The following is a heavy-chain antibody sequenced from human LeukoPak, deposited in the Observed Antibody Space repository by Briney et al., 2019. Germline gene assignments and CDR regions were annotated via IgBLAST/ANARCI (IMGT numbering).Heavy chain of an antibody. Sequence: GESLRLSCAVSGFTVTSYVMHWVRQTPGEGPVWVSRMYHDGTDISYADSVKGRSTISRDNAKNTLYLQMSSLRVDDTAIYYCVRDTNFKIDYWGQGTLVTVSS. CDR2: MYHDGTDI. J-gene: IGHJ4*02. D-gene: IGHD2-2*01. V-gene: IGHV3-74*01. CDR3: VRDTNFKIDY. CDR1: GFTVTSYV.